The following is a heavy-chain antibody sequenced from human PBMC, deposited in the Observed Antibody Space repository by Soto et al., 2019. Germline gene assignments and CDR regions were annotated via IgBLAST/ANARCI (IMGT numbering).Heavy chain of an antibody. CDR1: GYSFTSYW. D-gene: IGHD6-13*01. CDR2: IYPGDSDT. V-gene: IGHV5-51*01. Sequence: PGESLKISCKGSGYSFTSYWIGWVRQMPGKGLEWMGIIYPGDSDTRYSPSFQGQVTISADKSISTAYLQWSSLKASDTAMYYCARVSGAYSSSWFYGMDVWGQGTTVTVS. J-gene: IGHJ6*02. CDR3: ARVSGAYSSSWFYGMDV.